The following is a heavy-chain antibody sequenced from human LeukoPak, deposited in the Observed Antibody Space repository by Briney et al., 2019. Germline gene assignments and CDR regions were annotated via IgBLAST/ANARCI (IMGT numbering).Heavy chain of an antibody. V-gene: IGHV3-23*01. Sequence: PGGSLRLSCAASGFVISSQDMGWVRQAPGKGLEWVSAISDGGSRTYYADSVKGRFTISRDNSKNTLHLQMNSLRAEDTAVYYCAKDARRSSGWYFFDYWGQGTLVTVSS. J-gene: IGHJ4*02. D-gene: IGHD6-19*01. CDR3: AKDARRSSGWYFFDY. CDR1: GFVISSQD. CDR2: ISDGGSRT.